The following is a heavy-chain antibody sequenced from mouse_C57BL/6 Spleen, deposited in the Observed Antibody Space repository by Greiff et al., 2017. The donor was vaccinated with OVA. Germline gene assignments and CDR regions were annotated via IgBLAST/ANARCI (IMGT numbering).Heavy chain of an antibody. D-gene: IGHD1-1*02. CDR2: IDPSDSYP. Sequence: QVQLQQPGAELVMPGASVKLSCKASGYTFASYWMHWVKQRPGQGLEWIGEIDPSDSYPNYNQKFKGKSTLTVDKSSSTAYMQLSSLTSEDSAVYYCARSLGGYYFDYWGQGTTLTVSS. CDR3: ARSLGGYYFDY. CDR1: GYTFASYW. J-gene: IGHJ2*01. V-gene: IGHV1-69*01.